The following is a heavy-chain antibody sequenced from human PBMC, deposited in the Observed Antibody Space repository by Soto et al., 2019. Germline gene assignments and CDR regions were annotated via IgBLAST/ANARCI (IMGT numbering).Heavy chain of an antibody. CDR3: ARDFHMFSSQRIDY. Sequence: QVQLVESGGGVVQPGRSLRLSCAASGFTFSSYAMHWVRQAPGKGLEWVALISYDGSNKYFADSVKGRFTISRDNSKNTLYLQMNSLRAEDTAVYYCARDFHMFSSQRIDYWGQGTLVTVSS. D-gene: IGHD3-10*02. V-gene: IGHV3-30-3*01. J-gene: IGHJ4*02. CDR2: ISYDGSNK. CDR1: GFTFSSYA.